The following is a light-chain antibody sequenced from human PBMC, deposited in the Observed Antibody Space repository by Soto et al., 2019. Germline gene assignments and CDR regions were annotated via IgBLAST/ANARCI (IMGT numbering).Light chain of an antibody. J-gene: IGKJ5*01. CDR3: MQALQTPFT. CDR2: LRS. CDR1: QSLLHSNGYNY. Sequence: DIVMTQSPLSLPVTPGETASISCRSSQSLLHSNGYNYLDWYLQKPGQSPQLLIYLRSNRASGVPDRFSGSGSGTDFTLKISRVEAEDVGVYYCMQALQTPFTFGQGTRLEIK. V-gene: IGKV2-28*01.